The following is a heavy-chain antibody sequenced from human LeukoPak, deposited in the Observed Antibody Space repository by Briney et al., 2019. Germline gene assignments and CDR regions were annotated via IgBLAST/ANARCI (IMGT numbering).Heavy chain of an antibody. D-gene: IGHD5-18*01. CDR1: GGTFSSYT. CDR3: AKTAERGYSDY. Sequence: SVKVSCKASGGTFSSYTISWVRQAPGQGLEWMGRIIPILGIANYAQKFQGRVTITADKSTSTADMELSSLRSEDTAVYYCAKTAERGYSDYWGQGTLVTVSS. J-gene: IGHJ4*02. CDR2: IIPILGIA. V-gene: IGHV1-69*02.